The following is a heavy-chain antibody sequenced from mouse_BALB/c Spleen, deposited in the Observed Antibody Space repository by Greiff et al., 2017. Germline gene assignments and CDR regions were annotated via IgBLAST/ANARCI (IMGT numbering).Heavy chain of an antibody. CDR2: INPSTGYT. D-gene: IGHD2-12*01. CDR1: GYTFTSYW. Sequence: VKLQESGAELAKPGASVKMSCKASGYTFTSYWMHWVKQRPGQGLEWIGYINPSTGYTEYNQKFKDKATLTADKSSSTAYMQLSSLTSEDSAVYYCAFTTRVYYAMDYWGQGTSVTVSS. J-gene: IGHJ4*01. V-gene: IGHV1-7*01. CDR3: AFTTRVYYAMDY.